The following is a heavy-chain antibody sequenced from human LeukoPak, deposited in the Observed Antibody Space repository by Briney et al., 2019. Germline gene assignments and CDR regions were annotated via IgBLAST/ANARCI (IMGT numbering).Heavy chain of an antibody. CDR3: ARDGYDFWSDYPTTLDY. Sequence: GGSLRLSCAVSGFNFSSYNMNWVRQAPGKGLGWVSYISTSSRTIYYADSVKGRFTISRDNDKNSLYLQMNSLRAEDTAVYYCARDGYDFWSDYPTTLDYWGQGTLVTVSS. CDR2: ISTSSRTI. CDR1: GFNFSSYN. V-gene: IGHV3-48*01. D-gene: IGHD3-3*01. J-gene: IGHJ4*02.